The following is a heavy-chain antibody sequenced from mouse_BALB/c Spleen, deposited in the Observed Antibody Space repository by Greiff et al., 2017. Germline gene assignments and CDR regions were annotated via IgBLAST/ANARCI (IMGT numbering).Heavy chain of an antibody. CDR2: INPYNGDT. D-gene: IGHD1-2*01. J-gene: IGHJ3*01. CDR1: GYSFTGYF. CDR3: ARETTARTWFAY. Sequence: EVKLQESGPELVKPGASVKISCKASGYSFTGYFMNWVMQSHGKSLEWIGRINPYNGDTFYNQKFKGKATLTVDKSSSTAHMELRSLASEDSAVYYCARETTARTWFAYWGQGTLVTVSA. V-gene: IGHV1-20*02.